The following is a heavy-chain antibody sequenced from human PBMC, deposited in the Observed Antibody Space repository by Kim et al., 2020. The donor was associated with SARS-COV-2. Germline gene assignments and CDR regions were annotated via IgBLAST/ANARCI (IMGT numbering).Heavy chain of an antibody. V-gene: IGHV4-39*07. D-gene: IGHD3-22*01. Sequence: SETLSLTCTVSGGSISSSSYYWGWIRQPPGKGLEWIGSIYYSGSTYYNPSLKSRVTISVDTSKNQFSLKLSSVTAADTAVYYCARDAGTYYYDSRENYFDYWGQGTLVTVSS. CDR2: IYYSGST. CDR1: GGSISSSSYY. J-gene: IGHJ4*02. CDR3: ARDAGTYYYDSRENYFDY.